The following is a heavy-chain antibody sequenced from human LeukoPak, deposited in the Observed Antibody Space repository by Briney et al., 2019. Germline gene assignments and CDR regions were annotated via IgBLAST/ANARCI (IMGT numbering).Heavy chain of an antibody. CDR1: GGSISSYY. V-gene: IGHV4-59*01. Sequence: SETLSLTCTVSGGSISSYYWSWIRQPPGKGLEWIGDIYYSGSTDYNPSLKSRVTISVDTSKNQFSLKLSSVTAADTAVYYCARGYYDSSPNWYFDLWGRGTLVTVSS. D-gene: IGHD3-22*01. J-gene: IGHJ2*01. CDR3: ARGYYDSSPNWYFDL. CDR2: IYYSGST.